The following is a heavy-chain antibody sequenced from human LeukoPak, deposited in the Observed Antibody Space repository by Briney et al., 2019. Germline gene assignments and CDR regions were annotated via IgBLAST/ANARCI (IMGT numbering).Heavy chain of an antibody. D-gene: IGHD4-17*01. J-gene: IGHJ3*02. CDR2: IYYSGST. CDR3: ATPYGDYAYAFDI. Sequence: SETLSLTCTVSGGSISSSSYYWGWIRQPPGKGLEWIGSIYYSGSTYYNPSLKSRVTISVDTSKNQFSLKLSSVTAADMAVYYCATPYGDYAYAFDIWGQGTMVTVSS. V-gene: IGHV4-39*01. CDR1: GGSISSSSYY.